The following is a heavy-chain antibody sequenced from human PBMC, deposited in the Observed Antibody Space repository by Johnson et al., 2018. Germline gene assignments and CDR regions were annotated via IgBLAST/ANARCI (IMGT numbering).Heavy chain of an antibody. CDR1: GFGFSQYW. CDR2: IDRDGSVT. CDR3: AREIPNDYGVNSDSFDI. J-gene: IGHJ3*02. V-gene: IGHV3-74*01. Sequence: VQLVESGGGLLQPGGSLRLSCAASGFGFSQYWMHWVRQGPGKGLVWVSRIDRDGSVTSYADSVRGRFTISRDNGKNTLYLEMNSLGSEETAVYYCAREIPNDYGVNSDSFDIWGQGTLVTVSS. D-gene: IGHD4-17*01.